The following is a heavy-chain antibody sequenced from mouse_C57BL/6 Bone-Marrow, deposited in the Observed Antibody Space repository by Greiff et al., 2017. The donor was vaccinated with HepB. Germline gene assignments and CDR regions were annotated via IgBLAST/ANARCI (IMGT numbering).Heavy chain of an antibody. Sequence: EVKVEESGGGLVQPGGSMKLSCVASGFTFSNYWMNWVRQSPEKGLEWVAQIRLKSDNYATHYAESVKGRFTISRDDSKSSVYLQMNNLRAEDTGIYHCTVDDGYPYWYFDVWGTGTTVTVSS. CDR3: TVDDGYPYWYFDV. CDR1: GFTFSNYW. CDR2: IRLKSDNYAT. V-gene: IGHV6-3*01. D-gene: IGHD2-3*01. J-gene: IGHJ1*03.